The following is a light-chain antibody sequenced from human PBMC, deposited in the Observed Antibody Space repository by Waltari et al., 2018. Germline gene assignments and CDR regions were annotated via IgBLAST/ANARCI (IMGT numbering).Light chain of an antibody. CDR2: VNSDGSH. CDR1: SGHSSNV. J-gene: IGLJ3*02. V-gene: IGLV4-69*01. Sequence: QLVLTQSPSASASLGASVKLTCTLSSGHSSNVIAWLQQRPEKGPRYLMKVNSDGSHSKGDEIPDRFSGSSSGAERYLTISNLQSEDEADYFCQTGGHGTGVFGGGTTLTVL. CDR3: QTGGHGTGV.